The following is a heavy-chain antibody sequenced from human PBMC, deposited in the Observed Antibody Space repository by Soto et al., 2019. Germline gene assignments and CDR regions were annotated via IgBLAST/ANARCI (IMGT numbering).Heavy chain of an antibody. Sequence: SETLSLTCTVSGGSISSGDYYWSWIRQPPGKGLEWIGYIYYSGSTYYNPSLKSRVTISVDTSKNQFSLKLSSVTAADTAVYYCARDGSGSSKWYYGMDVWGQGTTVTVSS. D-gene: IGHD3-10*01. CDR3: ARDGSGSSKWYYGMDV. CDR1: GGSISSGDYY. CDR2: IYYSGST. J-gene: IGHJ6*02. V-gene: IGHV4-30-4*01.